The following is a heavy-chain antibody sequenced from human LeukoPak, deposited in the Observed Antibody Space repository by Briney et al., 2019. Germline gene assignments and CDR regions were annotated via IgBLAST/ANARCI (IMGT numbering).Heavy chain of an antibody. CDR2: IYSGGST. D-gene: IGHD3-10*01. CDR1: GFTVSSNY. Sequence: TGGSLRLSCAASGFTVSSNYMSWVRQAPGKGLEWVSVIYSGGSTYYADSVKGRFTISRDNSKNTLYLQMNSLRAEDTAVYYCARDGSGSFPINLKLDIWGQGTMVTVSS. J-gene: IGHJ3*02. V-gene: IGHV3-66*01. CDR3: ARDGSGSFPINLKLDI.